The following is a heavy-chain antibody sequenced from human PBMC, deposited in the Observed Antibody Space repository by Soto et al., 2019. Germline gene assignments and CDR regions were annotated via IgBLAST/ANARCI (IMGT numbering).Heavy chain of an antibody. CDR2: IIPIFGTA. V-gene: IGHV1-69*13. CDR1: GGTFSSYA. CDR3: ARSSGYPTGNWFDP. D-gene: IGHD3-22*01. J-gene: IGHJ5*02. Sequence: GASVKVSCKASGGTFSSYAISWVRQAPGQGLEWMGGIIPIFGTANYAQKFQGRVTITADESTSTAYMELSSLRSEDTAVYYCARSSGYPTGNWFDPWGQGTLGTVSS.